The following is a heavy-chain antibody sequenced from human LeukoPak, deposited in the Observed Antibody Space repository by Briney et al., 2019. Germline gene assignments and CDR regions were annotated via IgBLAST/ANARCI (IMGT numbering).Heavy chain of an antibody. D-gene: IGHD6-13*01. J-gene: IGHJ4*02. V-gene: IGHV3-30*18. CDR3: AKDSQPPWARSAAGRGGFDF. Sequence: GGSLRLSCAASGFTFDDYGMHWVRQAPGKGLEWVAVISYDGSNKYYADSVKGRFTISRDNSKNTLYLQMTSLRAEDTAVYFCAKDSQPPWARSAAGRGGFDFWGQGTLVTVSS. CDR1: GFTFDDYG. CDR2: ISYDGSNK.